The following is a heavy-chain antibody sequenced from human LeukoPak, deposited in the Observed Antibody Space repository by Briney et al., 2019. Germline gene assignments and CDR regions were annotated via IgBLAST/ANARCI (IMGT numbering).Heavy chain of an antibody. CDR3: AKGNSYYYFDY. V-gene: IGHV3-23*01. CDR2: LTSSGDDT. D-gene: IGHD4-11*01. CDR1: GFTFSNYA. Sequence: GGSLRLSCAASGFTFSNYAMTWVRQAPGKGLEWVSSLTSSGDDTYYSGSVKGRFTISRDNSRNTLYLHMNSLRAEDTAVYYCAKGNSYYYFDYWGQGILVTVSS. J-gene: IGHJ4*02.